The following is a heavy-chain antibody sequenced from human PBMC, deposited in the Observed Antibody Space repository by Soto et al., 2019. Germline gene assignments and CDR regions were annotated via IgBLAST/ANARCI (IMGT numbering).Heavy chain of an antibody. J-gene: IGHJ6*02. CDR2: ISAYNGNT. CDR1: GYTFTSYG. Sequence: ASVKVSCKASGYTFTSYGISWVRQAPGQGLEWMGWISAYNGNTNYAQKLQGRVTMTTDTSTSTAYMELRSLRSDDPAVYYCARDVEYYDILTGYPLYYYYGMDVWGQGTTVTVSS. V-gene: IGHV1-18*01. CDR3: ARDVEYYDILTGYPLYYYYGMDV. D-gene: IGHD3-9*01.